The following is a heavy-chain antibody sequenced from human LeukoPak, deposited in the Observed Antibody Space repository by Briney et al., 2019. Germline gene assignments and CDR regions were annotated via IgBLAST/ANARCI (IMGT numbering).Heavy chain of an antibody. D-gene: IGHD6-13*01. CDR2: ISYDGSDK. CDR3: AKAVGRISWSFDY. V-gene: IGHV3-30*18. CDR1: GFTFNTYA. Sequence: PGGSLRLSCEASGFTFNTYAMHWVRQPPGKGLEWVALISYDGSDKIYTDSVKGRFTISRDNSESTLYLQMDSLRGDDAAVYHCAKAVGRISWSFDYWGQGALVTVSS. J-gene: IGHJ4*02.